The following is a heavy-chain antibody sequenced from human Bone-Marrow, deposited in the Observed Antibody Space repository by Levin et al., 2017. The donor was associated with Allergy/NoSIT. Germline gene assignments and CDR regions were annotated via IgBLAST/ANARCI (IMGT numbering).Heavy chain of an antibody. V-gene: IGHV3-74*01. CDR3: ARSLWSGYLDDD. Sequence: SGESLKISCAASGFTFTRFWMHWVRQVPGKGLVWVSRINNDGSRTNYAESVKGRFTISRDNARNTLYLQMNSLRGEDTGVYYCARSLWSGYLDDDWGQGTLVTVSS. J-gene: IGHJ4*02. CDR1: GFTFTRFW. D-gene: IGHD3-3*01. CDR2: INNDGSRT.